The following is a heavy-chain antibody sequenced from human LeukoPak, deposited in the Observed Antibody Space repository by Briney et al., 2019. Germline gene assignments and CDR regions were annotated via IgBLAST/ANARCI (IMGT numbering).Heavy chain of an antibody. CDR2: IYYSGST. CDR3: ARYGGHGHY. D-gene: IGHD5-12*01. V-gene: IGHV4-59*01. Sequence: PSETLSLTCTVSGGSISSYYWSWIRQPPGKGLEWIGYIYYSGSTNYNPSLKSRVTISVDTSKNQFSLKLSSVTAADTAVYYCARYGGHGHYWGQGTLVTVSS. J-gene: IGHJ4*02. CDR1: GGSISSYY.